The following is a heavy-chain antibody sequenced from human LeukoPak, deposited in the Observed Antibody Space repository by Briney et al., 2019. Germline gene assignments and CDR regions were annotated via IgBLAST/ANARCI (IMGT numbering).Heavy chain of an antibody. CDR1: GGSINSPTYY. Sequence: SETLSLTCTVSGGSINSPTYYWGWIRQPPGKGLEWIGSIHYSGSTYYNPSLRSRVSASVDTSMNEFSLKLYSVTAADTAVYHCAKSDHSKTYYFDYWGQGTLVTVSS. J-gene: IGHJ4*02. V-gene: IGHV4-39*01. CDR2: IHYSGST. CDR3: AKSDHSKTYYFDY. D-gene: IGHD4-11*01.